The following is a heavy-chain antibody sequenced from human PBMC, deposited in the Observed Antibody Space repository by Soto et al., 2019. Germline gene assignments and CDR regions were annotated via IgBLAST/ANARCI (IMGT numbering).Heavy chain of an antibody. CDR1: GFTFSNAW. CDR2: IKSKTDGGTT. D-gene: IGHD2-2*03. V-gene: IGHV3-15*07. J-gene: IGHJ6*02. CDR3: TTGGYCSSTSCGGGYYYYYYGMDV. Sequence: GGSLRLSCAASGFTFSNAWMNWVRQAPGKGLEWVGRIKSKTDGGTTDYAAPVKGRFTISRDDSKNTLYLQMNSLKTEDTAVYYCTTGGYCSSTSCGGGYYYYYYGMDVWGQGTTVTVSS.